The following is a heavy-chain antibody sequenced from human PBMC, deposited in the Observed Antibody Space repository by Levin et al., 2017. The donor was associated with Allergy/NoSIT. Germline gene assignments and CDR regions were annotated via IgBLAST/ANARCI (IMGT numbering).Heavy chain of an antibody. CDR1: GGSFSGYY. CDR3: ARGLGGGWPNQTDY. Sequence: SETLSLTCAVYGGSFSGYYWSWIRQPPGKGLEWIGEINHSGSNKYNPYPKSRVTISVDTSKNQFSLKLSSVTAAVTAVYYCARGLGGGWPNQTDYWGQGTLVTVSS. CDR2: INHSGSN. J-gene: IGHJ4*02. D-gene: IGHD2-15*01. V-gene: IGHV4-34*01.